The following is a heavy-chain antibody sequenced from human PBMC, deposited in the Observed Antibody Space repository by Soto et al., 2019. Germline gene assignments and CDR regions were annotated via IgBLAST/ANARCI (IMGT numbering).Heavy chain of an antibody. CDR1: GFTFSTHS. V-gene: IGHV3-21*01. CDR3: ARTDYGDYVRGAFDI. CDR2: ISGSSSYI. J-gene: IGHJ3*02. Sequence: EVQLVESGAGLVKPGGSLRLSCAASGFTFSTHSINWVRQAPGKGLGWVSSISGSSSYIYYADSVKGRFTISRDNAKNSLYLQMNSLRAEDTAVYYCARTDYGDYVRGAFDIWGQGTMVTVSS. D-gene: IGHD4-17*01.